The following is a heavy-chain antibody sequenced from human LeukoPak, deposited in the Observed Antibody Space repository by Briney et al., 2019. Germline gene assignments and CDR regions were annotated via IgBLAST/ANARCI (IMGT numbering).Heavy chain of an antibody. V-gene: IGHV3-7*01. CDR2: IKQDGSEK. D-gene: IGHD3-10*01. J-gene: IGHJ6*03. CDR3: ARVRSGSLYNYYYMDV. Sequence: GGSLRLSCTASGFTCNNYWMTWVRQAPGKGLEWVANIKQDGSEKYYVDSVKGRFTISRDNAKNSVDLQMNSLRAEDTAFYYCARVRSGSLYNYYYMDVWGPGTTVTVSS. CDR1: GFTCNNYW.